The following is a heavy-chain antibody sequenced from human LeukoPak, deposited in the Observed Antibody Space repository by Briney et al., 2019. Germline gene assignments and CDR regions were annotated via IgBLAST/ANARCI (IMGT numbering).Heavy chain of an antibody. J-gene: IGHJ4*02. Sequence: SVKGRFTISRDNSKNTLYLQMNSLRTEDTAVYYCARDLRIGYDFVDYWGQGTLVTVSS. V-gene: IGHV3-30*01. D-gene: IGHD5-12*01. CDR3: ARDLRIGYDFVDY.